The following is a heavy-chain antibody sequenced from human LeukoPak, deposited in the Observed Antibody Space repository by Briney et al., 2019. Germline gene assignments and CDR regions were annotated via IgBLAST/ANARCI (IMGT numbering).Heavy chain of an antibody. Sequence: ASVKVSCKASGYTFTSYGISWVRQAPGQGLEWMGWISAYNGNTNYAQKLQGRVTMTTDTSTSTAYMELRSLRSDDTAVYYCARLLSYGDYQIYYYGMDVWGQGTTVTVSS. CDR1: GYTFTSYG. J-gene: IGHJ6*02. V-gene: IGHV1-18*01. D-gene: IGHD4-17*01. CDR3: ARLLSYGDYQIYYYGMDV. CDR2: ISAYNGNT.